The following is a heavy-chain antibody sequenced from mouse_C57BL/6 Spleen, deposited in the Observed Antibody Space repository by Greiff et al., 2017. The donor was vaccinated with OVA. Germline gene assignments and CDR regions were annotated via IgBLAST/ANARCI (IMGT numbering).Heavy chain of an antibody. D-gene: IGHD2-5*01. CDR2: IHPSSGST. V-gene: IGHV1-64*01. Sequence: VQLQQPGAELVKPGASVKLSCKASGYTFTSYWMHWVKQRPGQGLEWIGMIHPSSGSTNYNEKFKSKATLTVDKSSSTAYMQLSSLTSEDSAVYYCATNTYYSNYVGAMDYWGQGTSVTVSS. CDR1: GYTFTSYW. J-gene: IGHJ4*01. CDR3: ATNTYYSNYVGAMDY.